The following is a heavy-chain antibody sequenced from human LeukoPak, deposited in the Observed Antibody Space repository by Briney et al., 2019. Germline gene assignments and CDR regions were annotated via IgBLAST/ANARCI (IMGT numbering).Heavy chain of an antibody. CDR2: IYTSGST. CDR3: ARHYDGYYYAPDY. J-gene: IGHJ4*02. Sequence: SETLSLTCAVYGGSFSSYYWSWIRQPPGKGLEWIGYIYTSGSTNYNPSLKSRVTISVDTSKNQFSLKLSSVTAADTAVYYCARHYDGYYYAPDYWGQGTLVTVSS. V-gene: IGHV4-4*09. CDR1: GGSFSSYY. D-gene: IGHD3-22*01.